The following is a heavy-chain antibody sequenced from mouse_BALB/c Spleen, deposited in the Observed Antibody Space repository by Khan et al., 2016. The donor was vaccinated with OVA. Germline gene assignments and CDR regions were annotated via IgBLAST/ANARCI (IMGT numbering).Heavy chain of an antibody. CDR1: GYSFTSYL. Sequence: IQLVQSGTVLARPGASVKMSCKASGYSFTSYLIHWVKQRPGQGLEWIGDVYPGNGDITYNQKFKDKAKLTAGTSANTAYMELSSLTNEDSAVYYCARGGYSSFAYGGQGTLVTVS. CDR3: ARGGYSSFAY. CDR2: VYPGNGDI. J-gene: IGHJ3*01. D-gene: IGHD1-3*01. V-gene: IGHV1-5*01.